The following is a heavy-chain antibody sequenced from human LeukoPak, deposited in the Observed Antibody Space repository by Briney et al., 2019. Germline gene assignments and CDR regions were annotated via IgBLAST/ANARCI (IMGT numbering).Heavy chain of an antibody. CDR1: GYSFTSYW. V-gene: IGHV5-51*01. D-gene: IGHD6-19*01. CDR3: ARRMYCSGWYGGPFDY. Sequence: PGESLKISCKGSGYSFTSYWIGWVRQMPGKGLEWMGIIYPGDSDTRYSPSFQGQVTISADKSISTAYLQWSSLKASDAAMYYCARRMYCSGWYGGPFDYWGQGTLVTVSS. J-gene: IGHJ4*02. CDR2: IYPGDSDT.